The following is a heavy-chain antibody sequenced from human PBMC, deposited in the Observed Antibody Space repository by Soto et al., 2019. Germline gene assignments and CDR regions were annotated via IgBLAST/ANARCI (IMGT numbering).Heavy chain of an antibody. CDR2: IYHSGST. J-gene: IGHJ3*02. CDR3: ARARDVADAFDI. V-gene: IGHV4-4*02. Sequence: NPSETLSLTCAVSGGSISSSNWWSWVRQPPGKGLEWIGEIYHSGSTNYNPSLKSRVTISVDKSKNQFSLKLSSVTAADTAVYYCARARDVADAFDIWGQGTMVTVSS. CDR1: GGSISSSNW.